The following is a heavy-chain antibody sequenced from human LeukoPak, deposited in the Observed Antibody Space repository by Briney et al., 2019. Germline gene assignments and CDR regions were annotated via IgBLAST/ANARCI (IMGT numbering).Heavy chain of an antibody. CDR1: GISLSNYG. V-gene: IGHV3-21*01. J-gene: IGHJ4*02. Sequence: GGSLRLSCVVSGISLSNYGMTWVRQAPGKGLEWVSSISSSSSYIYYADSVKGRFTISRDNAKNSLYLQMNSLRAEDTAVYYCARDSEQQLVFGYFDYWGQGTLVTVSS. D-gene: IGHD6-13*01. CDR2: ISSSSSYI. CDR3: ARDSEQQLVFGYFDY.